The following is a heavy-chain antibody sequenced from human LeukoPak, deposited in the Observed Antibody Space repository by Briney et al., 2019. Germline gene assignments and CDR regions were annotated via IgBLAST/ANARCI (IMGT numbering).Heavy chain of an antibody. V-gene: IGHV1-69*13. J-gene: IGHJ5*02. CDR3: ARERSGYQLGNWFDP. Sequence: SVKVSCKASGGTFSSYAISWVRQAPGQGLEWMGGIIPIFGTANYAQKFQGRVTITADESTSTAYMELSSLRSEDTAVYYCARERSGYQLGNWFDPWGQGTLVTVSS. CDR2: IIPIFGTA. CDR1: GGTFSSYA. D-gene: IGHD6-6*01.